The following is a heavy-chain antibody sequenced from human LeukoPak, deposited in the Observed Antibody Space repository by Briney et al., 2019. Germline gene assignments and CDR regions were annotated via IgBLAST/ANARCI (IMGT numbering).Heavy chain of an antibody. D-gene: IGHD4-23*01. V-gene: IGHV4-59*01. CDR1: GGSISRFY. J-gene: IGHJ4*02. Sequence: SSETLSLTCTVSGGSISRFYWSWIRQAPGRGLEWIGFISYSGYTSYSPSLKSRVAISVDTSRSQFSLRLSSMTAADTAIYYCARGRNDNGGMFFDSWAQGTLVTVSS. CDR3: ARGRNDNGGMFFDS. CDR2: ISYSGYT.